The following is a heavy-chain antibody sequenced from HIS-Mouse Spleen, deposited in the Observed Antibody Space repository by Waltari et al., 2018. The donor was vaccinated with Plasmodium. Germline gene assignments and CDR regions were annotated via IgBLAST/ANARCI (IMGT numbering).Heavy chain of an antibody. V-gene: IGHV1-8*01. CDR1: GYTFTSYD. Sequence: ASGYTFTSYDINWVRQATGQGLEWMGWMNPNSGNTGYAQKFQGRVTMTRNTSISTAYMELSSLRSEDTAVYYCARGRSSSWYWFDPWGQGTLVTVSS. D-gene: IGHD6-13*01. CDR3: ARGRSSSWYWFDP. CDR2: MNPNSGNT. J-gene: IGHJ5*02.